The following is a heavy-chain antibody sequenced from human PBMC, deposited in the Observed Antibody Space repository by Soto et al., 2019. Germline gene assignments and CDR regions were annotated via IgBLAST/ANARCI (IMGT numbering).Heavy chain of an antibody. V-gene: IGHV4-31*03. D-gene: IGHD3-10*01. J-gene: IGHJ5*02. CDR1: GGSISSGGYY. CDR3: ARVTMVTSNWLDP. CDR2: IYYSGST. Sequence: PSETLSLTCTVSGGSISSGGYYWSWIRQHPGKGLEWIGYIYYSGSTYYNPSLKSRVTISVDTSKNQFSLKLSSVTAADTAVYYCARVTMVTSNWLDPWGQGTLVTVSS.